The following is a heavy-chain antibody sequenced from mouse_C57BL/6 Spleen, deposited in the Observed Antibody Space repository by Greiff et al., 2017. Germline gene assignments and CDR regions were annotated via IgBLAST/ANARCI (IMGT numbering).Heavy chain of an antibody. Sequence: QVQLQQSGAELVKPGASVKVSCTASGYTFTSYWMHWVKQRPGQGLEWIGRIHPADSATKYAQKFKGTATMTVDTSSSTAYMQLSSLTSEDSAVYYCARGGLFDYKGWFAYWGQGTTLTVSS. CDR2: IHPADSAT. J-gene: IGHJ2*01. CDR3: ARGGLFDYKGWFAY. V-gene: IGHV1-74*01. D-gene: IGHD3-3*01. CDR1: GYTFTSYW.